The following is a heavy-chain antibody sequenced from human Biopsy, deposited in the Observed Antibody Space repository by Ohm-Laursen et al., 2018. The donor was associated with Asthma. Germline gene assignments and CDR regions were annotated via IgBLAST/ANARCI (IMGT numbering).Heavy chain of an antibody. CDR2: ISHDGQTQ. V-gene: IGHV3-30*18. Sequence: SLRLSCTASGFTFSDYYMSWVRQAPGKGLEWVAVISHDGQTQHYAESVKGRFALSRDNSQNTLYLQMISLRTDDTAVYYCAKRRGYSDFNDFDYWGHGTLVTASS. CDR1: GFTFSDYY. D-gene: IGHD4-11*01. J-gene: IGHJ4*01. CDR3: AKRRGYSDFNDFDY.